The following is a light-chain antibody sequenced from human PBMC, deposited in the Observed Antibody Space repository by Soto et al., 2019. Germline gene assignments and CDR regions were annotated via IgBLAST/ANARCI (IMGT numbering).Light chain of an antibody. CDR1: QTVSTN. CDR2: GAS. Sequence: IVMTQSPATLSVSPGERATLSCRASQTVSTNLAWYQQKPGQAPRLLIFGASIRATGIPARFSGSGSGTEFTLTISSLQSEDFAVYSSLQYNNWPRLTFGGGTKVELK. CDR3: LQYNNWPRLT. J-gene: IGKJ4*01. V-gene: IGKV3-15*01.